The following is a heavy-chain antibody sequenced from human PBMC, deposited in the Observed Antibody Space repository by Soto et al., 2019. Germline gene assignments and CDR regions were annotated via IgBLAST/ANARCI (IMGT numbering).Heavy chain of an antibody. CDR3: ATLPTTYYYDSSGYYPGDAFDI. CDR1: GGTFSSYA. D-gene: IGHD3-22*01. Sequence: QVQLVQSGAEVKKPGSSVKVSCKASGGTFSSYAISWVRQAPGQGLEWMGGIIPIFGTANYAQKFQGRVTSTADKSTSTAYMELSSLRSEDTAVYYCATLPTTYYYDSSGYYPGDAFDIWGQGTMVTVSS. J-gene: IGHJ3*02. CDR2: IIPIFGTA. V-gene: IGHV1-69*06.